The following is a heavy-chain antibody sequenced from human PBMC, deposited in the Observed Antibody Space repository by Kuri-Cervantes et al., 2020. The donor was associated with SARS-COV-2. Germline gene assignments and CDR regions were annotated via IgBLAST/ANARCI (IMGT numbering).Heavy chain of an antibody. D-gene: IGHD2-8*01. CDR1: GFTFSSSW. CDR2: IKCDGSEK. CDR3: ARDRTDILLIENWFDP. J-gene: IGHJ5*02. V-gene: IGHV3-52*01. Sequence: GESLKISCAASGFTFSSSWMHWVCQAPEKGLEWVADIKCDGSEKYYVDSVKGRLTISRDNAENSLYLQMNSLRAEDTALYYCARDRTDILLIENWFDPWGQGTLVTVSS.